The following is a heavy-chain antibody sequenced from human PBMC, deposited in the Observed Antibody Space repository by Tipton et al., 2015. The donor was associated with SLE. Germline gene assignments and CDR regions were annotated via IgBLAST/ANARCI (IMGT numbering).Heavy chain of an antibody. CDR1: GFTFSSYA. D-gene: IGHD3-3*01. J-gene: IGHJ6*03. Sequence: SLRLSCAASGFTFSSYAMHWVRQAPGKGLEWVAVISYDGSNKYYADSVKGRFTISRDNSKNTLYVQMNSLRAEDTAVYCCARDFWSGYRPYYYYYMDVWGEGTTVTVS. CDR2: ISYDGSNK. CDR3: ARDFWSGYRPYYYYYMDV. V-gene: IGHV3-30*04.